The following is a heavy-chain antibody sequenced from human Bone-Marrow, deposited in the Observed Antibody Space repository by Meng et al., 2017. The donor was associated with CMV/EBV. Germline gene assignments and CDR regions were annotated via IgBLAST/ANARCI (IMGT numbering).Heavy chain of an antibody. J-gene: IGHJ4*02. CDR3: AREGHNSSGWSR. CDR2: INHSGST. CDR1: GGSFSGYY. Sequence: QVQLQQWGEGLLKPSETLSLTCAVYGGSFSGYYWSWIRQPPGKGLEWIGEINHSGSTNYNPSLKSRVTISVDTSKNQFSLKLSSVTAADTAVYYCAREGHNSSGWSRWDQGTLVTVSS. V-gene: IGHV4-34*01. D-gene: IGHD6-19*01.